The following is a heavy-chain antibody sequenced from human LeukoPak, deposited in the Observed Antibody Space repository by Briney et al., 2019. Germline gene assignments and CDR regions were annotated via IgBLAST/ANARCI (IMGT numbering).Heavy chain of an antibody. CDR3: ARERTSVAEYFQH. CDR1: GGSISSSNW. D-gene: IGHD1-14*01. J-gene: IGHJ1*01. CDR2: IYHSGST. Sequence: SGTLSLTCAVSGGSISSSNWWGWVRQPPGKGLEWSGEIYHSGSTNYNPSLKSRVTISVDKSKNQFSLKLSSVTAADTAVYYCARERTSVAEYFQHWGQGTLVTVSS. V-gene: IGHV4-4*02.